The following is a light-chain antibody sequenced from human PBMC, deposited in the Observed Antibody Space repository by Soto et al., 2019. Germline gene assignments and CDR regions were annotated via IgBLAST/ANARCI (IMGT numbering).Light chain of an antibody. J-gene: IGKJ1*01. CDR1: QGISTY. Sequence: DIQLTQSPSFLSASVGDRVTITCRASQGISTYLAWYQQEPGKAPKLLIYAASTLQSGVPSRFGGSGSGTEFTLTISSLQPEDFATYYCQHLNGYPRTFGQGTKVEIK. V-gene: IGKV1-9*01. CDR3: QHLNGYPRT. CDR2: AAS.